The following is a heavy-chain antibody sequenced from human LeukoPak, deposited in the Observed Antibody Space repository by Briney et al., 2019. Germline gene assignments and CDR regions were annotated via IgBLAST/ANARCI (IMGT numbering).Heavy chain of an antibody. CDR2: IGTAGDT. CDR3: ARALNDYDILTGPFDY. J-gene: IGHJ4*02. Sequence: PGGSLRLSCAASGFTFSSYDMHWVRQATGKGLEWVSAIGTAGDTYYPGSVKGRFTISRENAKNSLYLQMNSLRAGDTALYYCARALNDYDILTGPFDYWGQGTLVTVSS. CDR1: GFTFSSYD. V-gene: IGHV3-13*01. D-gene: IGHD3-9*01.